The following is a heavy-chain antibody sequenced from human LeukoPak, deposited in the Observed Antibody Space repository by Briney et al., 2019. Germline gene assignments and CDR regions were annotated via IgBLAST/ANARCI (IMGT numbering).Heavy chain of an antibody. CDR3: ARGRKWELDAFDI. CDR1: GGSISSYY. Sequence: TETLSLTCTVSGGSISSYYWSWIRQPPGKGLEWIGYIYYSGSTNYNPSLKSRVTISVDTSKNQFSLKLSSVTAADTAVYYCARGRKWELDAFDIWGQGTMVTVSS. V-gene: IGHV4-59*01. CDR2: IYYSGST. J-gene: IGHJ3*02. D-gene: IGHD1-26*01.